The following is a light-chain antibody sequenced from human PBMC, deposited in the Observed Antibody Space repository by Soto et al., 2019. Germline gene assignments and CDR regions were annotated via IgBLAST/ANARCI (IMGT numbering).Light chain of an antibody. V-gene: IGKV3-20*01. CDR1: QSASSNY. J-gene: IGKJ5*01. CDR3: QQYGGSPPST. Sequence: PGERATLSCRASQSASSNYLAWYQQKPGQAPRLLIYDASRRATGIPDRFSGSGSGTDFTLTISRLEPEDFAVYYCQQYGGSPPSTFGQGTRLEIK. CDR2: DAS.